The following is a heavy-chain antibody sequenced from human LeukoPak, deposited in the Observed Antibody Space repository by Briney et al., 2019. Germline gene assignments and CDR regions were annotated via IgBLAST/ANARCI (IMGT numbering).Heavy chain of an antibody. D-gene: IGHD3-3*01. Sequence: PSETLSLTCTVSGGSIGRSLYYWGWIRQPPGKGLEWIGSINYSGTTYYNPSLKSRVTISVDTSKNQVSLKVSSVTAADTAVYYCARTGSQRITMTTADFWGQGTLVTVSS. CDR3: ARTGSQRITMTTADF. CDR1: GGSIGRSLYY. V-gene: IGHV4-39*01. CDR2: INYSGTT. J-gene: IGHJ4*02.